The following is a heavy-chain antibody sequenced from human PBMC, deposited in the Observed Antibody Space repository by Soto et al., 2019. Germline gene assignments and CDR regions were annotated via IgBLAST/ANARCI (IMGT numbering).Heavy chain of an antibody. CDR2: VSAYNGNT. Sequence: QVQLVQSGAEVKKPGASVKVSCKASGYTFTSYGISWVRQAPGQGLEWMGWVSAYNGNTNYVQKFQGRVTMTTDTSTSTAYMELRSLKSDDTAVFYCARVKGESYYDSRGYRLGDAFDIWGQGTMVTVSS. V-gene: IGHV1-18*01. J-gene: IGHJ3*02. CDR3: ARVKGESYYDSRGYRLGDAFDI. D-gene: IGHD3-22*01. CDR1: GYTFTSYG.